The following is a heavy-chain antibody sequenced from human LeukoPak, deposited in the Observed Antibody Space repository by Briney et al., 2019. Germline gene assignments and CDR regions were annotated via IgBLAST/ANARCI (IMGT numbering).Heavy chain of an antibody. D-gene: IGHD5-18*01. CDR3: ARAARGNGTLWNYYYYMDV. J-gene: IGHJ6*03. Sequence: SETLSLTCTDSGGSISSGGYHWSWIRQHPGKGLEWIGYIYYSGSTYHNPSLKSRVTISVDTSKNQFALKLSSVTAADTAVYYCARAARGNGTLWNYYYYMDVWGKGTTVTVSS. CDR1: GGSISSGGYH. V-gene: IGHV4-31*03. CDR2: IYYSGST.